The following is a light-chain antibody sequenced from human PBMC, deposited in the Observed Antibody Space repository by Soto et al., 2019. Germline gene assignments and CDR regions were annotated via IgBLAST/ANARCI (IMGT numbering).Light chain of an antibody. Sequence: QSALTQPASVSGSPGQSITISCTGTSSDVGGYNYVSWYQQHPGRAPKLMIFGVSNRTSGVSNRFSGSKSGNAASLTISGLQDEDEADYYCSSYTSSSTLVFGGGTKLTVL. CDR2: GVS. V-gene: IGLV2-14*01. CDR3: SSYTSSSTLV. CDR1: SSDVGGYNY. J-gene: IGLJ2*01.